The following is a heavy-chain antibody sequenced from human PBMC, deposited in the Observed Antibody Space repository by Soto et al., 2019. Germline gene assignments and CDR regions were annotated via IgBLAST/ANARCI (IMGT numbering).Heavy chain of an antibody. CDR1: GGSISSGDYY. CDR3: ATGGNPTLRDGWFDP. Sequence: QVQLQESGPGLVKPSQTLSLTCTVSGGSISSGDYYWSWIRQPPGKGLEWIGYIYYSGSTYYNPSLKRRVTISVDTSKNQFSLNLSSVTAADTAVYYCATGGNPTLRDGWFDPWGQGTLVTVSS. J-gene: IGHJ5*02. V-gene: IGHV4-30-4*01. CDR2: IYYSGST. D-gene: IGHD2-15*01.